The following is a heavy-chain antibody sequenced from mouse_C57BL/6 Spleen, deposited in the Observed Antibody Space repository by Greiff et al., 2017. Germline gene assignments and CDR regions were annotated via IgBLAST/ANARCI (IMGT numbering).Heavy chain of an antibody. J-gene: IGHJ2*01. Sequence: VMLVESGAELARPGASVKMSCKASGYTFTSYTMHWVKQRPGQGLEWIGYINPSSGYTKYNQKFKDKATLTADKSSSTAYMQLSSLTSEDSAVYYCARSSYDYGGDYFDYWGQGTTLTVSS. V-gene: IGHV1-4*01. CDR3: ARSSYDYGGDYFDY. CDR2: INPSSGYT. CDR1: GYTFTSYT. D-gene: IGHD2-4*01.